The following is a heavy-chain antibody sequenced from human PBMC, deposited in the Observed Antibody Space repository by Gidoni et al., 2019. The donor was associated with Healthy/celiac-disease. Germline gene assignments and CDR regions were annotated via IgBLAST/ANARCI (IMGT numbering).Heavy chain of an antibody. D-gene: IGHD6-13*01. CDR3: ARDGYSSSWYHYYYYYGMDV. Sequence: DSVKGRFTISRDNSKNTLYLQMNSLRAEDTAVYYCARDGYSSSWYHYYYYYGMDVWGQGTTVTVSS. J-gene: IGHJ6*02. V-gene: IGHV3-30*07.